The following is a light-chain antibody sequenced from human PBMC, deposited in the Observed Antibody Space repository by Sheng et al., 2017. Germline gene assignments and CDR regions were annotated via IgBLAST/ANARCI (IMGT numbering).Light chain of an antibody. V-gene: IGLV2-14*03. J-gene: IGLJ3*02. Sequence: QSALTQPASVSGSPGQSITISCTGNSDNIGRFSYVSWYQCHPGKSPKLIIYDVTNWPSGVSTRFSGSKSGNTASLTISGLQAEDEADYFCSSFTVRSTLGVFGGGTKLTV. CDR2: DVT. CDR3: SSFTVRSTLGV. CDR1: SDNIGRFSY.